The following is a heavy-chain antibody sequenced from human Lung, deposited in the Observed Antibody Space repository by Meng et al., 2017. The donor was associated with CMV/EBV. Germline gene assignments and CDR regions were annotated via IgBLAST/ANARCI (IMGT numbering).Heavy chain of an antibody. J-gene: IGHJ4*02. CDR3: ARGEWQQLVEYFFDY. V-gene: IGHV3-7*01. CDR1: GFTFSSYW. Sequence: GGSLRLXXAASGFTFSSYWMSWVRQAPGKGLEWVANIKQDGSEIYFVDSVKGRFTISRDNAKNSLYLQMNSLRAEDTAVYYCARGEWQQLVEYFFDYWGQGXLVTVSS. D-gene: IGHD6-13*01. CDR2: IKQDGSEI.